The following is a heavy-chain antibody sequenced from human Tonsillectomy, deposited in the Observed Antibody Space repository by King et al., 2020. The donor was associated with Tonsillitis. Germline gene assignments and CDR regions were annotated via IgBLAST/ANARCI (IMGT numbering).Heavy chain of an antibody. CDR2: ISTSGSTI. Sequence: QLVQSGGGFIQPGGSLRLSCAASGFTFSSYEMNLVRQAPGKGLEWVSYISTSGSTIYYADSVKGRFTISRDNAKSSLYLQMNSLRVEETAVYYCARVPASGWYADYWGQGTLVTVSS. J-gene: IGHJ4*02. CDR1: GFTFSSYE. CDR3: ARVPASGWYADY. V-gene: IGHV3-48*03. D-gene: IGHD6-19*01.